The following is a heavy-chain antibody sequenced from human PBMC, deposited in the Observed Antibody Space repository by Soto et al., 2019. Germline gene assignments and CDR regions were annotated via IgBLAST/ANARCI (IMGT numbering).Heavy chain of an antibody. CDR3: AREGGKTTWDFDF. J-gene: IGHJ4*02. CDR1: GFTFASCG. Sequence: GGSLRLSCLASGFTFASCGMNWVRQAPGKGLEWVAGISQTGANTYYADSVRGRFIISRDNSRNTVSLEMNSLRGEDSALYYCAREGGKTTWDFDFWGQGTKVTVSS. CDR2: ISQTGANT. D-gene: IGHD1-26*01. V-gene: IGHV3-23*01.